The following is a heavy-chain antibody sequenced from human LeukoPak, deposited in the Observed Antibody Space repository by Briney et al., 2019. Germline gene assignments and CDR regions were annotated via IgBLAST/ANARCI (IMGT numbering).Heavy chain of an antibody. V-gene: IGHV4-59*08. CDR1: DGSISNYY. CDR2: AYYSGST. Sequence: KPSETLSLTCSVFDGSISNYYWIWIRQPPGKGLEWIGYAYYSGSTTYNPSLESRVTISVDTSKNQFSLKLTAVTATDTAVYYCARNSAVATSRSWFDPWGQGTLVTVSS. D-gene: IGHD6-19*01. J-gene: IGHJ5*02. CDR3: ARNSAVATSRSWFDP.